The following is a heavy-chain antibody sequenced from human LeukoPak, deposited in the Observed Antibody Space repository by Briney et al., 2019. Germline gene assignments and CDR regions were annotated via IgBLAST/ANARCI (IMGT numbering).Heavy chain of an antibody. D-gene: IGHD2-2*01. Sequence: GGSLTLSCAVSGFTFSSYDMHWVRQTPGKGLEWVAGISYDGSNTYYAVSVKGRFTISRDSSKNTLYLQMNILRAEDTAVYYCSCHDAFDIWGQGTMVTVSS. V-gene: IGHV3-30*03. CDR1: GFTFSSYD. J-gene: IGHJ3*02. CDR2: ISYDGSNT. CDR3: SCHDAFDI.